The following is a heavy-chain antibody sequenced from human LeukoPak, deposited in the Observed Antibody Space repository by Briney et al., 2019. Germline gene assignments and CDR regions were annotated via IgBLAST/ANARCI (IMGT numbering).Heavy chain of an antibody. CDR2: ISYDGSNK. CDR1: GFTFSSYS. Sequence: GGSLRLSCAASGFTFSSYSMNWVRQAPGKGLEWVAVISYDGSNKYYADSVKGRFTISRDNSKNTLYLQVNSLRAEDTAVYYCARRGDGGRSFDYWGQGTLVTVSS. CDR3: ARRGDGGRSFDY. J-gene: IGHJ4*02. D-gene: IGHD4-23*01. V-gene: IGHV3-30*03.